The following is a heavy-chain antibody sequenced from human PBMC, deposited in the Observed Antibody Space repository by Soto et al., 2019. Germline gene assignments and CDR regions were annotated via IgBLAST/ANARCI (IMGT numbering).Heavy chain of an antibody. CDR3: AREAGVAIFGVVSYYGMDV. D-gene: IGHD3-3*02. J-gene: IGHJ6*02. Sequence: QVQLVQSGAEVKKPGASVKASCRASGYTFTNYYIHWVRQAPGQGLEWMGIINPSGSTTYAQKFQGRVTLTRDTSTSTVYMELSRLRSEDAAVYYCAREAGVAIFGVVSYYGMDVWGQGTTVTVSS. V-gene: IGHV1-46*01. CDR2: INPSGST. CDR1: GYTFTNYY.